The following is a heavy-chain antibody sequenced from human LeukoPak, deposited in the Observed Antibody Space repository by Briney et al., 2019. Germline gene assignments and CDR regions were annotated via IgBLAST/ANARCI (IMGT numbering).Heavy chain of an antibody. V-gene: IGHV4-4*07. CDR3: ARDPSSRSSSWPY. CDR2: IYTSGST. Sequence: PSETLSLICTVSGGSISSYYWSWIRQPAGKGLEWIGRIYTSGSTNYNPSLKSRATMSVDTSKNQFSLKLSSVTAADTAVYYCARDPSSRSSSWPYWGQGTLVTVSS. D-gene: IGHD6-13*01. J-gene: IGHJ4*02. CDR1: GGSISSYY.